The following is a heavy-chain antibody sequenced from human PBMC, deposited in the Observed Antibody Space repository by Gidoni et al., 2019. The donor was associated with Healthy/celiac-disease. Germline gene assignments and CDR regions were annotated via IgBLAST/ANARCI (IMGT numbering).Heavy chain of an antibody. D-gene: IGHD2-21*01. CDR1: GGTFSSYA. CDR3: ARDRGPGRNSMSPFDY. CDR2: IIPILGTA. Sequence: QVQLVQSGAEVKKPGSSVKVSCKASGGTFSSYAISWVRKAPGQGLEWMGGIIPILGTANYAQKFQGRVTITADESTSTAYMELSSLRSEDTAVYYCARDRGPGRNSMSPFDYWGQGTLVTVSS. J-gene: IGHJ4*02. V-gene: IGHV1-69*01.